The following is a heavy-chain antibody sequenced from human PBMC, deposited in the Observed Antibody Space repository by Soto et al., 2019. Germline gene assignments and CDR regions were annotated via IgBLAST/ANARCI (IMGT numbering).Heavy chain of an antibody. V-gene: IGHV4-30-2*01. CDR1: GGSISSGGYS. D-gene: IGHD3-10*01. CDR3: ARVKSLDGSGLLDY. CDR2: IYHSGST. J-gene: IGHJ4*02. Sequence: QLQLQESGSGLVKPSQTLSLPCAVSGGSISSGGYSWSWIRPPPGKGLEWIGYIYHSGSTYYNPSLKSRVTISVDRSKNQFSLKLSSVTAADTAVYYCARVKSLDGSGLLDYWGQGTLVTVSS.